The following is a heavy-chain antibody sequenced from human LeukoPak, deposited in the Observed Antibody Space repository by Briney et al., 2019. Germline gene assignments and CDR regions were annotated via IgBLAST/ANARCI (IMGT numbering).Heavy chain of an antibody. CDR3: ARDLAWLPLTTFDY. CDR1: GYTFTSYG. Sequence: ASVKVSCKASGYTFTSYGISWVRQAPGQGLEWMGWISAYNGNTNYAQKLQGRVTMTTDTSTSTAYMELRSLRSDDTAVYYCARDLAWLPLTTFDYWGQGTLVTVSS. J-gene: IGHJ4*02. CDR2: ISAYNGNT. D-gene: IGHD5-12*01. V-gene: IGHV1-18*01.